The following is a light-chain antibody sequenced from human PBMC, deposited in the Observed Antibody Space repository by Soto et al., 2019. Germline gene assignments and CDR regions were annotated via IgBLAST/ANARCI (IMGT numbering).Light chain of an antibody. CDR3: QQYASSLF. J-gene: IGKJ3*01. Sequence: EIVLTQSPGTLSLSPGERATLSCRASQSVSSSYLAWYQQKPGQAPRLLIYGASSRATGIPDRFSGSGSGTDFTLTISRLEPEDFAVYYCQQYASSLFFGPGTNVDIK. CDR1: QSVSSSY. CDR2: GAS. V-gene: IGKV3-20*01.